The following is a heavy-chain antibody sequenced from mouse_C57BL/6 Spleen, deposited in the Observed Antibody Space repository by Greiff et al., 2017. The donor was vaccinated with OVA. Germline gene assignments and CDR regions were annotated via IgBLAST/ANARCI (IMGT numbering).Heavy chain of an antibody. J-gene: IGHJ2*01. Sequence: VQLQQPGAELVKPGASVKMSCKASGYTFTSYWITWVKQRPGQGLEWIGDIYPGSGSTNYNEKFKSKATLTVDTSSSTAYMQLSSLTSEDSAVYYCARRGGLYYGNFYFDYWGQGTTLTVSS. D-gene: IGHD2-1*01. CDR1: GYTFTSYW. CDR2: IYPGSGST. CDR3: ARRGGLYYGNFYFDY. V-gene: IGHV1-55*01.